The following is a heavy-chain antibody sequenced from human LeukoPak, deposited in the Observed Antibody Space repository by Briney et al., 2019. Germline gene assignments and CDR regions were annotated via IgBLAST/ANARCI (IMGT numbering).Heavy chain of an antibody. CDR1: GFTFSDNW. J-gene: IGHJ4*02. Sequence: PGGSLRLSCAASGFTFSDNWMSWVRQAPGKGLEWVANIKTDGSVKYYVDSVKGRFAISRDNAKNSLYLQMNSLRSEDTAVYYCARVGYSSSSTDYWGQGTLVTVSS. CDR3: ARVGYSSSSTDY. V-gene: IGHV3-7*01. D-gene: IGHD6-6*01. CDR2: IKTDGSVK.